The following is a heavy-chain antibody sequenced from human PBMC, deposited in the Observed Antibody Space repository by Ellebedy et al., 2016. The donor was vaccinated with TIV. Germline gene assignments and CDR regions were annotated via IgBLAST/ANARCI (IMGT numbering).Heavy chain of an antibody. J-gene: IGHJ4*02. V-gene: IGHV1-2*02. Sequence: AASVQVSCKASGYTFTGYYMHWVRQAPGQGLEWMGWINPNNGGTNFAQKFQGRVTMTRDTSISTAYMELSRLRSDDTAVYYCARRVTATGKRYYFDYWGQGTLVTVSS. CDR2: INPNNGGT. D-gene: IGHD6-13*01. CDR3: ARRVTATGKRYYFDY. CDR1: GYTFTGYY.